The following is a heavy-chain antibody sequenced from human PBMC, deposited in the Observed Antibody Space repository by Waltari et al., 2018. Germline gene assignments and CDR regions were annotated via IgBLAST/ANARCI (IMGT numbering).Heavy chain of an antibody. CDR1: GYTFSNYD. D-gene: IGHD2-2*01. V-gene: IGHV1-8*03. Sequence: QVQLLQSGAEVKNPGASVKLPCKTSGYTFSNYDVSWVRQAPGRGLEWMGWMNPNSGNLGFAQGFQGRVMCTADTSTTTAYMELTNLRSDDTAIYFCARAVRYQLLSDFWGQGTLVTVSS. CDR2: MNPNSGNL. CDR3: ARAVRYQLLSDF. J-gene: IGHJ4*02.